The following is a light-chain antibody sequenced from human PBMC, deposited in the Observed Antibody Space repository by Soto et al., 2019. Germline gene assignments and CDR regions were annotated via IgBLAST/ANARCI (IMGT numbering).Light chain of an antibody. CDR2: WAS. V-gene: IGKV4-1*01. CDR1: QSVLYSSNNKNY. J-gene: IGKJ2*01. CDR3: QQYESTPPT. Sequence: DIVMTQSPDSLAVSLGESATINCKTSQSVLYSSNNKNYLAWYQQRPGQPPKLLIYWASTRESGVPDRFSGSGSGTDFTLTITSLQAEDVAIDYCQQYESTPPTFGQGTKLEIK.